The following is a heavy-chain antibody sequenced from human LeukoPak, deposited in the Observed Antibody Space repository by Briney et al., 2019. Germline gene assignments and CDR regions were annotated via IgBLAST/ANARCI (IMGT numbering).Heavy chain of an antibody. Sequence: GGSLRLSCAASGFTFSSYGMHWVRQAPGKGLEWVAVISYDGSNKYYADSVKGRFTISRDNSKNTLYLQMNSLRAEDTAVYYCARETWFLLFGWKSIRLGAFDIWGQGTMVTVSS. CDR2: ISYDGSNK. J-gene: IGHJ3*02. CDR1: GFTFSSYG. CDR3: ARETWFLLFGWKSIRLGAFDI. D-gene: IGHD3-10*01. V-gene: IGHV3-30*03.